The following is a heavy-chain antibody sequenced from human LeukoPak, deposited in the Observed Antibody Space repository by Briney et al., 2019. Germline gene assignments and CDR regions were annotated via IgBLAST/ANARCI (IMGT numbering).Heavy chain of an antibody. CDR3: ARDSRRILPSD. J-gene: IGHJ4*02. V-gene: IGHV3-30-3*01. D-gene: IGHD2-15*01. Sequence: GGSLRLSCAASGFTFSSYAMHWVRQAPGKGLEWVAVILYDGSNKSYADSVKGRFTISRDNSKSTLYLQLNSLRAEDTAVYYCARDSRRILPSDWGQGTLVTVSS. CDR2: ILYDGSNK. CDR1: GFTFSSYA.